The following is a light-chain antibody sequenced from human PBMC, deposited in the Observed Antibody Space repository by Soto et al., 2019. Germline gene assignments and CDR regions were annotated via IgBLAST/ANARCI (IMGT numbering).Light chain of an antibody. CDR1: SSDVGAYDH. V-gene: IGLV2-11*01. CDR3: CSFAAMSGYV. CDR2: DVN. J-gene: IGLJ1*01. Sequence: QSALTQPRSVSGSPGQSVTISCTGTSSDVGAYDHVSWYQQHPGKAPKLMIHDVNQRPSGVPDRLSGSKSGNTASLTISGLQAEDDADYYCCSFAAMSGYVFGTGTKVTVL.